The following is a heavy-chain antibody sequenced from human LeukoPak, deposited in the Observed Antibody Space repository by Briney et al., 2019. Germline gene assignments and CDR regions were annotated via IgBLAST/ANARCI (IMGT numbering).Heavy chain of an antibody. Sequence: GGSLRLSCAASGFTFDDYAMHWVRQAPGKGLEWVSGISWNSGSIGYADSVKGRFTISRDNAKNSLHLQMNSLRAEDTALYYCAKEVGATLGGGAFDIWGQGTMVTVSS. CDR1: GFTFDDYA. V-gene: IGHV3-9*01. J-gene: IGHJ3*02. CDR2: ISWNSGSI. CDR3: AKEVGATLGGGAFDI. D-gene: IGHD1-26*01.